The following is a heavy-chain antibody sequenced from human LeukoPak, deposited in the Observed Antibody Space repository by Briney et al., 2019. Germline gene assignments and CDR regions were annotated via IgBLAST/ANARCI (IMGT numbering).Heavy chain of an antibody. CDR2: ISSSGSTI. CDR1: GFTFSSYE. Sequence: GGSLRLSCAASGFTFSSYEMNWVRQAPGKGLEWVSYISSSGSTIYYADSVKGRFTISRDNAKNSLYLQMNSLRAEDTAVYYCARSYGEAITGYWGQGTLVTVSS. V-gene: IGHV3-48*03. J-gene: IGHJ4*02. CDR3: ARSYGEAITGY. D-gene: IGHD3-16*02.